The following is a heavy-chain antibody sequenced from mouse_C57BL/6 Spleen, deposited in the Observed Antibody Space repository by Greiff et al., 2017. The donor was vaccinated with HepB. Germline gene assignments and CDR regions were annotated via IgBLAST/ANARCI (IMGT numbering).Heavy chain of an antibody. Sequence: VQLQQSGAELVKPGASVKLSCTASGFNIKDYYMHWVKQRTEQGLEWIGRIDPEDGETKYATKFQGKATITADTSSNTAYRQLSSLTSEDTAVYYCASSGSSPFDYWGQGTTLTVSS. CDR1: GFNIKDYY. CDR3: ASSGSSPFDY. J-gene: IGHJ2*01. V-gene: IGHV14-2*01. CDR2: IDPEDGET. D-gene: IGHD1-1*01.